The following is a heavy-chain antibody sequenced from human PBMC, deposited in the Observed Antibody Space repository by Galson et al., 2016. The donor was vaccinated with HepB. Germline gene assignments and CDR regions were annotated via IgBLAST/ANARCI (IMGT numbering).Heavy chain of an antibody. J-gene: IGHJ4*02. D-gene: IGHD3-10*01. Sequence: SLRLSCAASGFTFSSSAIHWVRQAPGKGLEWVAVISFDGSNEYYADSVKGRFTISRDNSKNTVYLQMNSLRAEDTAVYYCARDLAHYYASGSYYISHFFEYWGQGTLVTVSS. CDR2: ISFDGSNE. CDR1: GFTFSSSA. V-gene: IGHV3-30*04. CDR3: ARDLAHYYASGSYYISHFFEY.